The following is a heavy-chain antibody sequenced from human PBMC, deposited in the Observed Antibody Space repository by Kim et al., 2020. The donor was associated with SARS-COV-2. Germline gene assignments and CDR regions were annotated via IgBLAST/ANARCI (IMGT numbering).Heavy chain of an antibody. CDR1: GFTFDDYA. CDR3: AKGDRGSGWYFNKYYYYGMDV. D-gene: IGHD6-19*01. CDR2: ISWNSGSI. V-gene: IGHV3-9*01. Sequence: GGSLRLSCAASGFTFDDYAMHWVRQAPGKGLEWVSGISWNSGSIGYADSVKGRFTISRDNAKNSLYLQMNSLRAEDTALYYCAKGDRGSGWYFNKYYYYGMDVWGQGTTVTVSS. J-gene: IGHJ6*02.